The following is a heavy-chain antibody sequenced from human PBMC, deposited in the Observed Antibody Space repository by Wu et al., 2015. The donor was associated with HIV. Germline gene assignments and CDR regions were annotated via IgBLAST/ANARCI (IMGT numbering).Heavy chain of an antibody. CDR3: IMELGSMKKFDY. Sequence: QVQLVQSGAEVKKSGASVKVSCKTSGYTFTGYYIHWVRQAPGQGLEWMGWMNPDSGNTGNIQRFQGRVSMTRDTAISTAYMDLNYLRSDDTAMYYCIMELGSMKKFDYWGQGTLVTVS. V-gene: IGHV1-2*02. D-gene: IGHD2-8*01. J-gene: IGHJ4*02. CDR1: GYTFTGYY. CDR2: MNPDSGNT.